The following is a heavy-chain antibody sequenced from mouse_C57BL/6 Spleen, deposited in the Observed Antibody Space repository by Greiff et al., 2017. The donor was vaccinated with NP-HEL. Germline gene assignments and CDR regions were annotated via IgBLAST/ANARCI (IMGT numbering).Heavy chain of an antibody. V-gene: IGHV5-17*01. D-gene: IGHD2-5*01. CDR2: ISSGSSTI. Sequence: DVKLVESGGGLVKPGGSLKLSCAASGFTFSDYGMHWVRQAPEKGLEWVAYISSGSSTIYYADTVKGRFTISRDNAKNTLFLQMTSLRSEDTAMYYCARQGYYSKPWFAYWGQGTLVTVSA. CDR3: ARQGYYSKPWFAY. J-gene: IGHJ3*01. CDR1: GFTFSDYG.